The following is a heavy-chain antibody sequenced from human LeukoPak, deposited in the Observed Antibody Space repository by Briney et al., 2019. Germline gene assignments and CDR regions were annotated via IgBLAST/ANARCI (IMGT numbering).Heavy chain of an antibody. CDR2: ITSNSDYI. Sequence: PGGSLRLSCAASGLTFSRYDMNWVRQAPGKGLEWVSSITSNSDYIFYADSVKGRFTISRDNAKNSLYLQMNSLRAEDTAVYYCARGLCGSDCYDYWGQGTLVTVSS. CDR1: GLTFSRYD. CDR3: ARGLCGSDCYDY. J-gene: IGHJ4*02. D-gene: IGHD2-21*01. V-gene: IGHV3-21*06.